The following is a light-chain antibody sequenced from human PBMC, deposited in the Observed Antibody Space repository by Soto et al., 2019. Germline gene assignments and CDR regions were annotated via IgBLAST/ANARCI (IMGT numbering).Light chain of an antibody. V-gene: IGKV3-20*01. J-gene: IGKJ1*01. Sequence: EIVLTQSPATLSVSPGERFTLSCRASQSVSIKLAWYQQKPGQAPRLLIYAASNRATGIPDRLSGSGSGTDFTLTISRLEPEDFAVYYCQQSGSSPPTFGQGTKVDIK. CDR3: QQSGSSPPT. CDR1: QSVSIK. CDR2: AAS.